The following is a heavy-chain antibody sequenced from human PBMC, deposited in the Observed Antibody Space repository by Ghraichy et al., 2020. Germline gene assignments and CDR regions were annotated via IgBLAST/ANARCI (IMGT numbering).Heavy chain of an antibody. V-gene: IGHV3-15*01. J-gene: IGHJ4*02. CDR1: GFTFSNAW. CDR2: INGGTT. CDR3: TMYDYVWGERLYLNEY. D-gene: IGHD3-16*01. Sequence: GGSLRLSCAASGFTFSNAWVSWVRQAPGKGLEWVGRINGGTTDYGAPVKGRFTMSRDDSKNTLYLQMNSLKTEDTAGYYCTMYDYVWGERLYLNEYWGQGTLVTVS.